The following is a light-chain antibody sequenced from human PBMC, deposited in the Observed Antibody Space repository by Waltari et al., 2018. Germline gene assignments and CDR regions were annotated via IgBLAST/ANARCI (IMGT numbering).Light chain of an antibody. J-gene: IGKJ1*01. CDR2: DVS. CDR1: EIVTADY. CDR3: QQYGGLPWT. V-gene: IGKV3-20*01. Sequence: EILLTQSPGTLSMSPGGTATLSCRASEIVTADYLAWYQQRPGQPPRLLIFDVSRMATGVPDRFSGSGSGTDFSLTISRLEPEDFAVYYCQQYGGLPWTFGQGTKVDIK.